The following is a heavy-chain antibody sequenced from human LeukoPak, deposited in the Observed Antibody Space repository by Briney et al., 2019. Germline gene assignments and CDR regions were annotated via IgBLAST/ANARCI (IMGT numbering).Heavy chain of an antibody. V-gene: IGHV4-34*01. CDR2: INHSGGT. D-gene: IGHD5-18*01. J-gene: IGHJ4*02. CDR3: ARRGYSYGLAFFDY. CDR1: GGSFSGYY. Sequence: SETLSLTCAVYGGSFSGYYWSWIRQPPGKGLEWIGEINHSGGTNYNPSLKSRVTISVDTSKNQFSLKLSSVTAADTAVYYCARRGYSYGLAFFDYWGQGTLVTVSS.